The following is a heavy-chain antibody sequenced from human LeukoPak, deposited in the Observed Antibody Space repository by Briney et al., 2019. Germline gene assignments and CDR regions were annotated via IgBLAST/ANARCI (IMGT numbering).Heavy chain of an antibody. CDR3: AKDLYGLLGYCSGGNCYGVYFDF. CDR1: GFIFNNYA. Sequence: GGSLRLSCTASGFIFNNYAMSWVRQAPGKGLEWVSSMSDSGGNSYYADSVKGRFTISRDNSKNTLYLQMKSQRAEDTAVYYCAKDLYGLLGYCSGGNCYGVYFDFWGQGTLVTVSS. CDR2: MSDSGGNS. J-gene: IGHJ4*02. D-gene: IGHD2-15*01. V-gene: IGHV3-23*01.